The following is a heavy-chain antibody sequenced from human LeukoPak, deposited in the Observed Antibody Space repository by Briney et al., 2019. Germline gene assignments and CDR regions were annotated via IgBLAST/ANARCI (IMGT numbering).Heavy chain of an antibody. V-gene: IGHV3-30*18. D-gene: IGHD2-15*01. CDR1: GFTFSSYG. CDR3: AKDRGRGCSGGSCYSRYYGMDV. J-gene: IGHJ6*02. Sequence: GGSLRLSCAASGFTFSSYGMHWVRQAPGKGLEWVAVISYDGSNKYYADSVKGRFTISRDNSKNTLYLRMNSLRAEDTAVYYCAKDRGRGCSGGSCYSRYYGMDVWGQGTTVTVSS. CDR2: ISYDGSNK.